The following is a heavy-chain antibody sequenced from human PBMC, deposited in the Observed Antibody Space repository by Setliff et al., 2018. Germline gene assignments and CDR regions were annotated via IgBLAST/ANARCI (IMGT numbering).Heavy chain of an antibody. D-gene: IGHD7-27*01. CDR3: ARVLTGASFDY. V-gene: IGHV3-33*08. CDR2: IWDDGGNK. J-gene: IGHJ4*02. CDR1: GFTFSTYR. Sequence: GGSLRLSCAASGFTFSTYRMHWVRQAPGKGLEWVAVIWDDGGNKYHADSVKGRFTISRDDSKNTLYLQMNSLRPEDTAVYYCARVLTGASFDYWGQGTLVTVLL.